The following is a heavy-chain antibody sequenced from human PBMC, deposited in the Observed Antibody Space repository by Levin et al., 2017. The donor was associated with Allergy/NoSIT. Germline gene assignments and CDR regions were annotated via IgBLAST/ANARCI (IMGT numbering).Heavy chain of an antibody. Sequence: GGSLRLSCAASGFTFSSYGMHWVRQAPGKGLEWVAVISYDGSNKYYADSVKGRFTISRDNSKNTLYLQMNSLRAEDTAVYYCAKDLMDFWSGYLYYYYDGMDVWGQGTTVTVSS. CDR1: GFTFSSYG. CDR2: ISYDGSNK. J-gene: IGHJ6*02. CDR3: AKDLMDFWSGYLYYYYDGMDV. D-gene: IGHD3-3*01. V-gene: IGHV3-30*18.